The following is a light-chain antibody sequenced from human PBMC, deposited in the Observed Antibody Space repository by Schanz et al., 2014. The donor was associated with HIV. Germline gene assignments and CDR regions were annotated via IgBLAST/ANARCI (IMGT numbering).Light chain of an antibody. CDR3: SSYXXXXXVL. CDR2: EVS. V-gene: IGLV2-18*02. CDR1: SSDVGGYNR. J-gene: IGLJ2*01. Sequence: QSALTQPPSVSGSPGQLVTISCTGTSSDVGGYNRVSWFQQSPGTAPKLMIYEVSDRPSGVPVRFFVSKSANTASRTISGXXXEEEADYSCSSYXXXXXVLFGGGTKLTVL.